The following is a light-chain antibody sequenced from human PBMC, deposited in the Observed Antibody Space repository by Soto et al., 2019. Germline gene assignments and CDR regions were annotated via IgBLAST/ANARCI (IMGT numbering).Light chain of an antibody. CDR2: WAS. Sequence: DFVMTQSPDSLAVSLGERATINCKSTQSVLYSSNNKNYLAWYQQKPGQPPKLLIYWASTRESGVPDRFSGSGSGTDFTLTISSLQAEDVAVYYCQQYHLAPYSFGQGTKLDIK. V-gene: IGKV4-1*01. CDR3: QQYHLAPYS. J-gene: IGKJ2*03. CDR1: QSVLYSSNNKNY.